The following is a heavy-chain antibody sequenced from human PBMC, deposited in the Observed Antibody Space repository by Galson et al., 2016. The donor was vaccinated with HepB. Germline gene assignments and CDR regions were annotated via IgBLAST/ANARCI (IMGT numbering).Heavy chain of an antibody. CDR2: IKPDGSEK. V-gene: IGHV3-7*01. CDR1: GFSFSTYW. CDR3: AALDHGRDV. D-gene: IGHD3/OR15-3a*01. J-gene: IGHJ6*02. Sequence: SLRLSCAASGFSFSTYWMTWVRQAPGKGLEWVANIKPDGSEKSYVDSVKGRFTNSRDNAQNSLSLQMNSLRDEDTAVYYCAALDHGRDVWGQGTTVTVSS.